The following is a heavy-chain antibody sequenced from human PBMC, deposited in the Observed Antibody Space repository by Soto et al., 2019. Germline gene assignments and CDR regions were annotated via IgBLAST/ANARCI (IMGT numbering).Heavy chain of an antibody. V-gene: IGHV3-74*01. Sequence: EVQLVESEGGLVQRGGSLRLSCAASGFTFNYYWMHWVRQAPGQGLVWVSHIHSDGSTTTYADSVKGRFTISRDNAKNTPYLQMNSLRAEDTAVYYCVRGDKAGCELWGQGTTVTVSS. D-gene: IGHD6-13*01. CDR2: IHSDGSTT. CDR1: GFTFNYYW. CDR3: VRGDKAGCEL. J-gene: IGHJ1*01.